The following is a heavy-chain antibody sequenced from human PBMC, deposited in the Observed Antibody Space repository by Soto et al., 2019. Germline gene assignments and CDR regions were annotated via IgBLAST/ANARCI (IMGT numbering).Heavy chain of an antibody. V-gene: IGHV1-8*01. CDR3: ERRRNYDFWRRDYPWFHP. CDR1: GYTFTSYD. Sequence: GASVKVSCKSSGYTFTSYDINWVRQATGQGREWMGWMNPNGGNTGYAQKGQGRVTVTRNTYISTAYMELSSLRSEDTAVYYCERRRNYDFWRRDYPWFHPWGSGNLVTVSS. CDR2: MNPNGGNT. J-gene: IGHJ5*02. D-gene: IGHD3-3*01.